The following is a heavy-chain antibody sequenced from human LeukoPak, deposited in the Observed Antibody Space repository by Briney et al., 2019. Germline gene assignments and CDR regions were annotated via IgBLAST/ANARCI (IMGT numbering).Heavy chain of an antibody. CDR1: GFTFNTYA. CDR3: ARNLRGYTYGSFDC. D-gene: IGHD5-18*01. CDR2: IGGSDGHT. Sequence: PGGSLRLPCVASGFTFNTYAMNWVRQAPGKGLEWVSTIGGSDGHTYYTPSVKGWFTISRDNSQNTLYLQIDSLRADDTALYFCARNLRGYTYGSFDCWGQGTLVTVSS. J-gene: IGHJ4*02. V-gene: IGHV3-23*01.